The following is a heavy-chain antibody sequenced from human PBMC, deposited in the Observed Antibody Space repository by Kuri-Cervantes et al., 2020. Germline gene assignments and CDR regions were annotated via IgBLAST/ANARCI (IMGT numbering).Heavy chain of an antibody. CDR3: AADQRCNWNPTEDYCYYMDV. CDR2: IVVGSGNT. Sequence: SVKVSCKASGFTFTSSAVQWVRQARGQRLEWIGWIVVGSGNTNYAQKFQERVTITRDMSTSTAYMELSSLRSEDTAVYYCAADQRCNWNPTEDYCYYMDVWGKGTTVTVSS. D-gene: IGHD1-20*01. V-gene: IGHV1-58*01. CDR1: GFTFTSSA. J-gene: IGHJ6*03.